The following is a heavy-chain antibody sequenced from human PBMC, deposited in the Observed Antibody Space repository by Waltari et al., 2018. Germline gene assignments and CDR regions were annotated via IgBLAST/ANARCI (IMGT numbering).Heavy chain of an antibody. J-gene: IGHJ4*02. Sequence: QLQLQESGPGLVKPSETLSLTCTVSGGSISSSSYYWGWIRPPPGKGLEWIGSIYYSGSTYYNPSLKSRVTISVDTSKNQFSLKLSSVTAADTAVYYCASSPPYSGSPRGFLWGQGTLVTVSS. V-gene: IGHV4-39*01. CDR3: ASSPPYSGSPRGFL. CDR2: IYYSGST. CDR1: GGSISSSSYY. D-gene: IGHD1-26*01.